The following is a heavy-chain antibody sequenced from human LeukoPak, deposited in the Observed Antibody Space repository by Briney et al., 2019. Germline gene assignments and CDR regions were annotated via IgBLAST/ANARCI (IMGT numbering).Heavy chain of an antibody. CDR1: GFTFSSYG. V-gene: IGHV3-33*01. Sequence: GGSLRPSCAASGFTFSSYGMHWVRQAPGKGLEWVAVIWYDGSNKYYADSVKGRFTISRDNSKNTLYLQTNSLRAEDTAVYYCARDLFLSSSLDYYGMDVWGQGTTVTVSS. D-gene: IGHD6-13*01. CDR3: ARDLFLSSSLDYYGMDV. J-gene: IGHJ6*02. CDR2: IWYDGSNK.